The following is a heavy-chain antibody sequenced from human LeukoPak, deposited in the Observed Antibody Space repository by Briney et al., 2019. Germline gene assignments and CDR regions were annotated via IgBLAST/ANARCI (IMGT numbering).Heavy chain of an antibody. CDR3: AKEGLNYDGSEHVYYFDT. D-gene: IGHD3-22*01. CDR1: GFTFSRSD. CDR2: IFYGGGAT. V-gene: IGHV3-23*01. Sequence: GGSLRLSCAASGFTFSRSDMTWVRQAPGTGLEFVASIFYGGGATYYADAVKGRFTISRDYYKKTLYLQINILTDDAPALYYSAKEGLNYDGSEHVYYFDTWGEGALGTVSS. J-gene: IGHJ4*02.